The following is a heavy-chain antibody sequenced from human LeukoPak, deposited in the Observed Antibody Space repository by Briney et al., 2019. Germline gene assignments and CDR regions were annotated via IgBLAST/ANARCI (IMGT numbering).Heavy chain of an antibody. Sequence: SETLSLTCTVSGGSISNSSNYWGWIRQPPGKGLEWIGYIYYSGSTNYNPSLKSRVTISVDTSKNQFSLKLSSVTAADTAMYYCARGSGSYYNPYYYYYMDVWGKGTTVTVSS. V-gene: IGHV4-61*05. CDR2: IYYSGST. J-gene: IGHJ6*03. D-gene: IGHD3-10*01. CDR1: GGSISNSSNY. CDR3: ARGSGSYYNPYYYYYMDV.